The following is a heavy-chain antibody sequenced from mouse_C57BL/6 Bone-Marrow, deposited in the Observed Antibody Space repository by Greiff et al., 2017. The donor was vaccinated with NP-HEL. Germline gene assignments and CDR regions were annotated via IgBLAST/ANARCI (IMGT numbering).Heavy chain of an antibody. CDR1: GFNIKDDY. J-gene: IGHJ2*01. D-gene: IGHD1-1*02. CDR3: TTWFYYFDY. CDR2: IDPENGDT. V-gene: IGHV14-4*01. Sequence: SGAELVRPGASVKLSCTASGFNIKDDYMHWVKQRPEQGLEWIGWIDPENGDTEYASKFQGKATITADTSSNTAYLQLSSLTSEDTAVYYCTTWFYYFDYWGQGTTLTVSS.